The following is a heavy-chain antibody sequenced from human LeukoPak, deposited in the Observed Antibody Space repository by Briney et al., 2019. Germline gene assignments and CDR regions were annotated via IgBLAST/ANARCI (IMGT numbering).Heavy chain of an antibody. Sequence: GGSLRLSCAASGFTFSSYWMSWVRQAPGKGVEWVANIKQDGSEKYYVDSVKGRFTISRDNAKNSLYLQMNSLRAEDTAVYYCARGRGSSTFDYWGQGTLVTVSS. CDR1: GFTFSSYW. CDR2: IKQDGSEK. CDR3: ARGRGSSTFDY. D-gene: IGHD1-26*01. V-gene: IGHV3-7*01. J-gene: IGHJ4*02.